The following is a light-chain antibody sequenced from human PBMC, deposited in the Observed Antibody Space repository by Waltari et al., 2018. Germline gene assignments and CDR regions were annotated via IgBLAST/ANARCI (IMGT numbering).Light chain of an antibody. Sequence: DVQMTQSPSTLSASVGDRVTITCRASQTISNWLAWYQQKPGKAPTLLIYKASSLQGEVPSRFSGSGSGAEFTLTISSLQPDDFATYYCHQYNAYPWTFGQGTKVEIK. CDR3: HQYNAYPWT. CDR1: QTISNW. CDR2: KAS. V-gene: IGKV1-5*03. J-gene: IGKJ1*01.